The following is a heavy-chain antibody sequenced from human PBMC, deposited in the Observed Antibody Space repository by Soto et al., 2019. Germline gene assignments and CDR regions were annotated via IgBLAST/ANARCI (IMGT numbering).Heavy chain of an antibody. J-gene: IGHJ4*02. CDR3: ERGRYGDY. V-gene: IGHV1-18*01. D-gene: IGHD1-1*01. CDR2: ISAHNGNT. Sequence: QVHLVQSGAEVKKPGASVKVSCQGSGYAFTTYGITWVRQAPGQGLEWMGWISAHNGNTNYAQKLQGRVTVTRDTSTSTAYMELRRLRSEDTAVYYCERGRYGDYSGQGALVTVSS. CDR1: GYAFTTYG.